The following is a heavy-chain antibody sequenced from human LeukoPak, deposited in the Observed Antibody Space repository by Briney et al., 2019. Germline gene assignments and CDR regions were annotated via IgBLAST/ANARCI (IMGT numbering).Heavy chain of an antibody. Sequence: GASVKVSCKASGGTFSSYAISWVRQAPGRGLEWMGGIIPIFGTANYAQKFQGRVTITADESTSTAYMELSSLRSEDTAVYYCARVAELAFDIWGQGTMVTVSS. CDR2: IIPIFGTA. CDR3: ARVAELAFDI. V-gene: IGHV1-69*01. J-gene: IGHJ3*02. CDR1: GGTFSSYA. D-gene: IGHD1-26*01.